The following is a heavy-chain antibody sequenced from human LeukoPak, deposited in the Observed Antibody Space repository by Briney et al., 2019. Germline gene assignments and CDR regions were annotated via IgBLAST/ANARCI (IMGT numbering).Heavy chain of an antibody. V-gene: IGHV4-34*01. CDR3: ARRWNYGRNYYIDV. D-gene: IGHD1-7*01. CDR1: GGSFSNYY. Sequence: PSETLSLTCAVYGGSFSNYYWRWIRQPPGKGLEWIGEINDSGRINYNPSLLSRVTVSVAPSKNQFSVSLTSVTATDTAVYYCARRWNYGRNYYIDVWGKGATVSVSS. J-gene: IGHJ6*03. CDR2: INDSGRI.